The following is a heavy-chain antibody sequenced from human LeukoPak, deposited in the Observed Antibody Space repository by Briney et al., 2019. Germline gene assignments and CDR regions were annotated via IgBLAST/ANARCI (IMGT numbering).Heavy chain of an antibody. CDR2: IRYDGSNK. CDR1: GFTFSTYG. D-gene: IGHD1-26*01. CDR3: ARELAVGAITEYFQD. Sequence: PGGSLRLSCAASGFTFSTYGMHWVRQAPGKGLEWVAFIRYDGSNKYYGDSVKGRFTISRDNSENTLYLQMNSLRTEDTAVYYCARELAVGAITEYFQDWGQGTLVTVS. V-gene: IGHV3-30*02. J-gene: IGHJ1*01.